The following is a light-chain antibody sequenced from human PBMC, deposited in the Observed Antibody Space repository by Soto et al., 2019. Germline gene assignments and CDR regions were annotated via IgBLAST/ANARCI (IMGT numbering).Light chain of an antibody. CDR3: QQYGSSPRT. V-gene: IGKV3-20*01. CDR1: QSVTNNY. Sequence: ENVLTQSPGTLSLSPGERATLSCRASQSVTNNYVAWYQQTPGQALRLLISGASKRATGIPDRFSGSGSGTDFTITISRLEHEDFAVYYCQQYGSSPRTFGQGTKLEIK. CDR2: GAS. J-gene: IGKJ2*02.